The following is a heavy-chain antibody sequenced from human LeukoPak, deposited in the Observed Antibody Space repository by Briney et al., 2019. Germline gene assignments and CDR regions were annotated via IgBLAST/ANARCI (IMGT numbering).Heavy chain of an antibody. CDR3: TREGDPPGFYYYHHMDV. CDR2: ISSGSSFQ. CDR1: GFDFSIYA. V-gene: IGHV3-21*01. J-gene: IGHJ6*03. D-gene: IGHD3-16*01. Sequence: GSLRLSCAASGFDFSIYAIDWVRQAPGRGLEWVSSISSGSSFQNYADSVKGRFTISRGNAKNSVYLQMNRLRAEDTAVYFCTREGDPPGFYYYHHMDVWGKGTTVTVSS.